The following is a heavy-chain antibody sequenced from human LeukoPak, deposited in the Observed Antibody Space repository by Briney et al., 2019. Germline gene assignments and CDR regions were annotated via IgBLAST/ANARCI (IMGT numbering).Heavy chain of an antibody. D-gene: IGHD3-10*01. CDR3: ARGGIGTMVRGGTRYYYMDV. Sequence: GASVKVSCKASGYTFTSYGISWVRQAPGQGLEWMGWISAYNGNTSYAQKFQGRVTMTRDTSTSTVYMELSSLRSEDTAVYYCARGGIGTMVRGGTRYYYMDVWGKGTTVTISS. CDR2: ISAYNGNT. CDR1: GYTFTSYG. J-gene: IGHJ6*03. V-gene: IGHV1-18*01.